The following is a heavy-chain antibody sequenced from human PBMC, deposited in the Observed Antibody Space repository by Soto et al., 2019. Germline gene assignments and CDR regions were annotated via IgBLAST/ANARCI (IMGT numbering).Heavy chain of an antibody. Sequence: QVQLQESGPGLVKPSQTLSLTCTVSGGSIRSGDCYWRWIRQSPGKGLEWIGYVYYSGCTYYNPSLTTRSLISIDTCANQFSLEVTSLAAADPGLYCWARTTGDRYFDVWGRGTLVTVS. J-gene: IGHJ2*01. CDR2: VYYSGCT. V-gene: IGHV4-30-4*01. CDR3: ARTTGDRYFDV. D-gene: IGHD4-17*01. CDR1: GGSIRSGDCY.